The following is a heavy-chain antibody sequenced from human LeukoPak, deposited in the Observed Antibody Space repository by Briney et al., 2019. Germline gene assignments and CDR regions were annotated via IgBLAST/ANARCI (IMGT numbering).Heavy chain of an antibody. CDR1: GFTFSSYG. Sequence: PGGSLRLSCAASGFTFSSYGMHWVRQAPGKGLEWVAVISYDGSNKYYADSVKGRFTISRDNSKNTLYLQMNSLRAEDTAVYYCAKDPARHCSGGSCYSPVDYWGQGTLVTVSS. CDR3: AKDPARHCSGGSCYSPVDY. V-gene: IGHV3-30*18. CDR2: ISYDGSNK. D-gene: IGHD2-15*01. J-gene: IGHJ4*02.